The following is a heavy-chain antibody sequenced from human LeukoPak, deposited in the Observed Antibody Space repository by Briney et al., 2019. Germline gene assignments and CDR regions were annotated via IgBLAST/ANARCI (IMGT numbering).Heavy chain of an antibody. J-gene: IGHJ3*02. CDR1: GFTFSNAW. CDR2: IKSKTDGGTT. V-gene: IGHV3-15*01. CDR3: TTPVGIMITFGGVRTWRDI. D-gene: IGHD3-16*01. Sequence: GGSLRLSCAASGFTFSNAWMSWVRQAPGKGLEWVGRIKSKTDGGTTDYAAPVKGRFTISRDDSKNTLYLQMNSLKTEDTAVYYCTTPVGIMITFGGVRTWRDIWGQGTMVTVSS.